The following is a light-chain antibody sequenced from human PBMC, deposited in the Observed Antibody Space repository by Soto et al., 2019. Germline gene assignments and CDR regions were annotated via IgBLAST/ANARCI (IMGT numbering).Light chain of an antibody. J-gene: IGKJ4*01. CDR3: QQYSIFALS. CDR2: GVS. Sequence: EIVLTQSPGTLSLSPGERATISCRASQSVSNYLAWYQQKPGQAPRLLIYGVSSRATGIPDRFSGNGSGTDFTLTINRLEPEDFALYYCQQYSIFALSFGGGTKVEIK. CDR1: QSVSNY. V-gene: IGKV3-20*01.